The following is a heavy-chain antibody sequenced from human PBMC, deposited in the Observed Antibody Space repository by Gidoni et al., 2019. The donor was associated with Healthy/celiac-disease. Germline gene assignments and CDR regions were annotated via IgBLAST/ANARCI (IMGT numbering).Heavy chain of an antibody. CDR3: ARGYYYDSSGYYYGAFDY. Sequence: QVQLVQSGAAVTTPGSSVTVSCKASGGTFSSYAISWVRQAPGQGLEWMGGIIPIFGTANYAQKFQGRVTITADKSTSTAYMELSSLRSEDTAVYYCARGYYYDSSGYYYGAFDYWGQGTLVTVSS. CDR1: GGTFSSYA. CDR2: IIPIFGTA. V-gene: IGHV1-69*06. J-gene: IGHJ4*02. D-gene: IGHD3-22*01.